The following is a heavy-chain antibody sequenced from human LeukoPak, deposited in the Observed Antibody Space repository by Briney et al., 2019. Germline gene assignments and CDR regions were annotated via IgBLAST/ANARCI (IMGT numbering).Heavy chain of an antibody. CDR3: ARNRIAVACAFDY. D-gene: IGHD6-19*01. V-gene: IGHV3-21*01. J-gene: IGHJ4*02. CDR1: GFTFSSYS. Sequence: GGSLRLSCAASGFTFSSYSMNWVRQAPGKGLEWVSSISSSSSYIYYADSVKGRFTISRDNAKNSLYLQMNSLRAEDTAVYYCARNRIAVACAFDYWGQGTLVSVSS. CDR2: ISSSSSYI.